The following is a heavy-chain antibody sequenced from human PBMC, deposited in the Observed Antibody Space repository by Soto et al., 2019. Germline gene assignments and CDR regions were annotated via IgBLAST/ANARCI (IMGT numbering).Heavy chain of an antibody. J-gene: IGHJ5*02. CDR3: ARVDESYASWCDP. CDR2: ILPIFGTA. V-gene: IGHV1-69*06. D-gene: IGHD3-10*01. CDR1: CVAFECYA. Sequence: SGKASSKYSCVAFECYARRWVQHSTKQGLEVMERILPIFGTANYAQKFQGRVTITADKSTSTAYMVLSSLRSEDTAVFNCARVDESYASWCDPWGQGTLVSVPQ.